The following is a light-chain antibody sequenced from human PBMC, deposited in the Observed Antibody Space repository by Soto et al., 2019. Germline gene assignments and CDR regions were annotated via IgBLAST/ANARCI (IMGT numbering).Light chain of an antibody. V-gene: IGKV3-15*01. Sequence: EIVMTQSPATLPVSPGERATLSCRASQSVSSNLAWYQQKPGQAPRLLIYGASTRATGIPARFSGSGSGTEFTLTISSLQSEDFAVYYCQQYRRGYTFGQGTKLEIK. CDR1: QSVSSN. CDR2: GAS. CDR3: QQYRRGYT. J-gene: IGKJ2*01.